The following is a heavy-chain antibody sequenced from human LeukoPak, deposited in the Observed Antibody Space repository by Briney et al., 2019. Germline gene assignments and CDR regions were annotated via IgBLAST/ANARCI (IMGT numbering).Heavy chain of an antibody. D-gene: IGHD3-22*01. CDR3: ARAGGNYDSSGYYFDY. CDR1: GHTFTSYA. Sequence: ASVKVSCKASGHTFTSYAMNWVRQAPGQGLEWMGWINTNTGNPTYAQGFTGRFVFSLDTSVSTAYLQISSLKAEDTAVYYCARAGGNYDSSGYYFDYWGQGTLVTVSS. V-gene: IGHV7-4-1*02. CDR2: INTNTGNP. J-gene: IGHJ4*02.